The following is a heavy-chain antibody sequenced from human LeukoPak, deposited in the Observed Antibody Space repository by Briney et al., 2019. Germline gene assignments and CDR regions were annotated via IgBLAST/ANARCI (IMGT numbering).Heavy chain of an antibody. CDR3: ARDRGQWLAPVGCGMDV. Sequence: GGSLRLSCAASGFTFSSYSMNWVRQAPGKGLEWVSSISSSSSYIYYADSVKGRFTISRDNAKNSLYLQMNSLRAEDTAVYYCARDRGQWLAPVGCGMDVWGQGTTVTVSS. J-gene: IGHJ6*02. CDR1: GFTFSSYS. CDR2: ISSSSSYI. V-gene: IGHV3-21*01. D-gene: IGHD6-19*01.